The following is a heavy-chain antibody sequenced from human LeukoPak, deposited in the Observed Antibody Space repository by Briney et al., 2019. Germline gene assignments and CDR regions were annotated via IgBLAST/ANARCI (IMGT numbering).Heavy chain of an antibody. Sequence: GASVTVSCTASGYTFTGYYMHWVRQAPGQGLEWMGWINPNSGGTNYAQKFQGRVTMTRDTSISTAYMELSRLRSDDTAVYYCARVPYYYDSSKFDYWGQGTLVTVSS. CDR1: GYTFTGYY. D-gene: IGHD3-22*01. CDR2: INPNSGGT. V-gene: IGHV1-2*02. CDR3: ARVPYYYDSSKFDY. J-gene: IGHJ4*02.